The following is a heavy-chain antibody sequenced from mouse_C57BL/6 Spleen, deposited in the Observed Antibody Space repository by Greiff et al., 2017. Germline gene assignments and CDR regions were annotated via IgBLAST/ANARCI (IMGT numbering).Heavy chain of an antibody. CDR2: INPNNGGT. J-gene: IGHJ4*01. D-gene: IGHD2-4*01. CDR1: GYTFTDYN. Sequence: VQLQQSGPELVKPGASVKIPCKAYGYTFTDYNMDWVKQSHGKSLERIGAINPNNGGTIYNQKFKGKATLTVDKSSSTAYMELRSLTSEDTAVXYCARGVYYDYEGDYYAMDYWGQGTSVTGSS. V-gene: IGHV1-18*01. CDR3: ARGVYYDYEGDYYAMDY.